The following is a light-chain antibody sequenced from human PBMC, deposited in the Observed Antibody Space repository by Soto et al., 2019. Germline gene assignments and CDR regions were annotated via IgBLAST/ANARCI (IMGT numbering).Light chain of an antibody. V-gene: IGKV1-39*01. J-gene: IGKJ1*01. CDR2: AAS. CDR3: QQSFNTPRT. Sequence: DIQMTQSPSSLSASVGDRVTITCRASQSISRYLNWYQQKTGQAPRLLIYAASTLESGVPSRFSGGGSGTDFTLTISSLQPEDFTTYYCQQSFNTPRTFGQGTNVEIK. CDR1: QSISRY.